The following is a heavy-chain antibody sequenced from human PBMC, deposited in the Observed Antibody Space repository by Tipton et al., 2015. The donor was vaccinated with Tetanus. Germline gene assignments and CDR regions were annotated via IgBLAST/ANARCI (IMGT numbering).Heavy chain of an antibody. D-gene: IGHD6-13*01. Sequence: QVQLVQSGPEVKKPGSSVKVSCKASGGTFSNHAISWVRQAPGQGLEWMGGIIPIFGTTNYAQRFQGRVTIRADEPTSEVYMELSSLTSEDTAVYYCAKDRAAGGMGEVDYYGQGTLVTVSS. CDR1: GGTFSNHA. V-gene: IGHV1-69*01. J-gene: IGHJ4*02. CDR2: IIPIFGTT. CDR3: AKDRAAGGMGEVDY.